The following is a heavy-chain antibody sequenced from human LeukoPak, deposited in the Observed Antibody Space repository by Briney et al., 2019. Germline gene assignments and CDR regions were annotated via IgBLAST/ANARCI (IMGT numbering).Heavy chain of an antibody. Sequence: PGGSLRLSCAASGFSVSSNYMSWVRQAPGKGLEWVSAIYSGGSTYYADSVKGRFTISRDNSKNTLYLQMNSLRAEDTAVYYCAASRWYGYFDYWGQGALATVSS. J-gene: IGHJ4*02. V-gene: IGHV3-53*01. CDR3: AASRWYGYFDY. D-gene: IGHD6-13*01. CDR2: IYSGGST. CDR1: GFSVSSNY.